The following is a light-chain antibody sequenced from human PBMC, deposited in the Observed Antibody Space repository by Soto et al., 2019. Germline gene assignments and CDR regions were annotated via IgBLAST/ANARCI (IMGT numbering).Light chain of an antibody. J-gene: IGLJ2*01. CDR2: HVS. CDR3: SSYGGFNNVL. V-gene: IGLV2-8*01. Sequence: QSALTQPPSASGSPGQSVTISCTGAGTDVGQYNYVSWYQQHPGKAPKLLIHHVSRRPSGVPARFSGAKSGNTASLTVSGFQTEDEADYYCSSYGGFNNVLFGGGTKVTVL. CDR1: GTDVGQYNY.